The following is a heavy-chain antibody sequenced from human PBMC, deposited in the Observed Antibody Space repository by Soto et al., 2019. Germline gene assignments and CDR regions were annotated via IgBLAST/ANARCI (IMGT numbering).Heavy chain of an antibody. CDR3: ARGEGYERMDY. D-gene: IGHD5-12*01. Sequence: GGSLRLSCAASGFTFSSYGMHWVRQAPGKGLEWVAVIWYDGSNKYYADSVKGRFTISRDNSKNTLYLQMNSLRAEDTAVYYCARGEGYERMDYWGQGTLVTVSS. J-gene: IGHJ4*02. V-gene: IGHV3-33*01. CDR1: GFTFSSYG. CDR2: IWYDGSNK.